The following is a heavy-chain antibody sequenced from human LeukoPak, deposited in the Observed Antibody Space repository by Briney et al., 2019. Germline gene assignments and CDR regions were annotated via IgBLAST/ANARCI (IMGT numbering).Heavy chain of an antibody. CDR1: GSPFSSYW. CDR2: IKQDGSKK. CDR3: TRVGYIDEGIDY. V-gene: IGHV3-7*04. D-gene: IGHD5-24*01. J-gene: IGHJ4*02. Sequence: GGSLRLSCVASGSPFSSYWMTWVRQAPRKGLEWVANIKQDGSKKSYVDSVKGRFTISRDNAKNSLYLQMNSLRAEDTAIYYCTRVGYIDEGIDYWGQGTLVTVSS.